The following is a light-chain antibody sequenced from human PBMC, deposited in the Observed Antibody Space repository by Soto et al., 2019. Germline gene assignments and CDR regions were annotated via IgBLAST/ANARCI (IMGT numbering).Light chain of an antibody. CDR1: SSDVGTYNL. V-gene: IGLV2-23*02. J-gene: IGLJ1*01. CDR3: CSLASSSPYV. Sequence: QSVLTQPASVSGSPGQSITISCTGTSSDVGTYNLVSWYQQHPGKAPKLMIYEVSKRPSGVSNRFSGSKSGNTASLTISGLQAGDEADYYCCSLASSSPYVFGTGTKVTVL. CDR2: EVS.